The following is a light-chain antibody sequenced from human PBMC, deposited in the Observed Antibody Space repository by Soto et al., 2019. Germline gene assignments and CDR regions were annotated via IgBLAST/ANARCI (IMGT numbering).Light chain of an antibody. CDR1: HNINNY. J-gene: IGKJ3*01. V-gene: IGKV1-33*01. CDR3: QQYDNMFT. Sequence: DIQMTQSPSSLSASVGDRVTITCRASHNINNYLNWYQQKPGKAPKLLIYDSSNLESGVPSRFSGSGSGTHFTFTISSLQPEDMATYYCQQYDNMFTFGPGTDVHIK. CDR2: DSS.